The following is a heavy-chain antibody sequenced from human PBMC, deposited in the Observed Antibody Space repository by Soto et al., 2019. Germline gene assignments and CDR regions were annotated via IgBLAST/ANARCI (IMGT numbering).Heavy chain of an antibody. D-gene: IGHD2-15*01. CDR1: GFTFSDHY. CDR3: ARLRLPGYFDY. J-gene: IGHJ4*02. Sequence: QVQLVESGGGLVKPGGSLRLSCVASGFTFSDHYMTWIRQAPGKGLEWLSYISTSSSYTNYADSVKGRFTISRDNAMNSLYLQMNSLRAEATAVYYCARLRLPGYFDYWGQGTLVTVSS. V-gene: IGHV3-11*05. CDR2: ISTSSSYT.